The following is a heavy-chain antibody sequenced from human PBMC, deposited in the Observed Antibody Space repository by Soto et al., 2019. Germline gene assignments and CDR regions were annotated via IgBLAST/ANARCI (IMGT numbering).Heavy chain of an antibody. CDR3: ARGHGIYVRFDS. CDR1: GGSVYDFY. D-gene: IGHD3-10*02. V-gene: IGHV4-59*02. CDR2: IYNNGRT. J-gene: IGHJ4*02. Sequence: PSATLSLTCSVSGGSVYDFYWNWLRQTPGKGLEWIGNIYNNGRTNYNPSLKNRVTISIDTSKNQFSLHLSSVTTADTAMYFCARGHGIYVRFDSWGQGTLVTDSS.